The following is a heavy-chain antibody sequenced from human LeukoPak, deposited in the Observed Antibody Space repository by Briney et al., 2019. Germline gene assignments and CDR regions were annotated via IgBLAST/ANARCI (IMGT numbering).Heavy chain of an antibody. V-gene: IGHV1-69*05. CDR3: ARAAPYYYYMDV. J-gene: IGHJ6*03. CDR1: GGTFSSYA. CDR2: IIPIFGTA. Sequence: ASVKVACKAYGGTFSSYAISWVRQAPGQGLEWMGGIIPIFGTANYAQKFQGRVTITTDESTSTAYMELSSLRSEDTAVYYCARAAPYYYYMDVWGKGTTVTVSS.